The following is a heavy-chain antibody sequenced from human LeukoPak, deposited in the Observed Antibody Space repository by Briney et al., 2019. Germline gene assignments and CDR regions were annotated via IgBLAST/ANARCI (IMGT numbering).Heavy chain of an antibody. V-gene: IGHV3-23*01. Sequence: GGSLRLSCAASGFTFSGCAMSWVRQAPGKGLEWVSAIRGSGDYSYYADSVKGRFTISRDNSKNTQYLQMNSLRAEDTAIYYCAKGLFDWLSDTDYWGQGTLVTVSS. D-gene: IGHD3-9*01. CDR1: GFTFSGCA. J-gene: IGHJ4*02. CDR3: AKGLFDWLSDTDY. CDR2: IRGSGDYS.